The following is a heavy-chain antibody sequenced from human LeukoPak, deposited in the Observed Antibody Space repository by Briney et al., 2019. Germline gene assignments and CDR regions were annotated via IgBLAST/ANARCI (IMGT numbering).Heavy chain of an antibody. V-gene: IGHV4-59*01. D-gene: IGHD6-6*01. J-gene: IGHJ4*02. CDR3: ASKLAARDGPGV. CDR2: IYYSGST. Sequence: SETLSLTCTVSGGSISSYYWSWIRQPPGKGLEWIGYIYYSGSTNYNPSLKSRVTISVDTSKNQFSLKLSSVTAADTAMYYCASKLAARDGPGVWGQGTLVTVSS. CDR1: GGSISSYY.